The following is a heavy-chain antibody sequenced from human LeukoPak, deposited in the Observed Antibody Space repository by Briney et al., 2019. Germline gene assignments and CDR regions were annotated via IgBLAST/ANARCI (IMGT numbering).Heavy chain of an antibody. CDR1: GYTFTGNY. D-gene: IGHD6-13*01. V-gene: IGHV1-2*02. CDR3: ARAQSAAGYSASFLDY. CDR2: INPNSGGT. Sequence: GASVKVSCKASGYTFTGNYMHWVRQAPGQGLEWMGWINPNSGGTNYAQKFQGRVTMTRDTSISTAYMELSRLRSDDTAVYYCARAQSAAGYSASFLDYWGQGTLVTVSS. J-gene: IGHJ4*02.